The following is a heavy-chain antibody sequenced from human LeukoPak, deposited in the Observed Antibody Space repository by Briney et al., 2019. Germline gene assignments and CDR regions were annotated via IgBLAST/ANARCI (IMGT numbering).Heavy chain of an antibody. D-gene: IGHD1-1*01. V-gene: IGHV3-48*03. CDR2: ISSSGSTI. CDR3: ARGEDDPYYFDY. J-gene: IGHJ4*02. CDR1: GFTFSSYE. Sequence: GGSLRLSCAASGFTFSSYEMNWVRQAPGKGLEWVSYISSSGSTIYYADSVKGRFTISRDNAKNSLYLQMNSLRAEDTAVYYCARGEDDPYYFDYWGQGTLVTVSS.